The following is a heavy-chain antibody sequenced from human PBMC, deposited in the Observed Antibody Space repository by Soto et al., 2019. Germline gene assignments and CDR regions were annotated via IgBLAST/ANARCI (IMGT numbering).Heavy chain of an antibody. CDR2: INHSGST. V-gene: IGHV4-34*01. CDR3: ARGGWRILTHRNNNYYGMDV. CDR1: GGSFSGYY. Sequence: SETLSLTCAVYGGSFSGYYWSWIRQPPGKGLEWIGEINHSGSTNYNPSLKSRVTISVDTSKNQFSLKLSSVTAADTAVYYCARGGWRILTHRNNNYYGMDVWGKGTTVTVSS. J-gene: IGHJ6*04. D-gene: IGHD1-1*01.